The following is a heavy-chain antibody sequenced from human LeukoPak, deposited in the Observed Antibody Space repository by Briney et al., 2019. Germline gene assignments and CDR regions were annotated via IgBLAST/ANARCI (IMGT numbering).Heavy chain of an antibody. J-gene: IGHJ2*01. CDR1: GFSLSNTGMA. CDR2: IFSNDEK. Sequence: SAPLLIHPTETLTLTCTVSGFSLSNTGMAVSWVRQPPGKALEWLAQIFSNDEKSYTTSLQSRLTISKDTSKSQVVLTMTNMDPVDTATYYCARKAWDNCYFDLWGRGTLVTVSS. V-gene: IGHV2-26*01. CDR3: ARKAWDNCYFDL. D-gene: IGHD1-26*01.